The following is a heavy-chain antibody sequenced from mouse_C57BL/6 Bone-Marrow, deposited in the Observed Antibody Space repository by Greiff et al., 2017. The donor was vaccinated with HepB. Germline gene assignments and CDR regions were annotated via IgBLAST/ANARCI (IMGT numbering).Heavy chain of an antibody. V-gene: IGHV5-16*02. J-gene: IGHJ1*03. D-gene: IGHD2-3*01. Sequence: EVMLVESEGGLVQPGRSMKLSCTASGFTFSDYYMAWVRQVPEKGLEWVANINYDGSSTYYLDSLKSRFIISRDNAKNILYLQMSSLKSEDTATYYCARRGDGPWYFDVWGTGTTVTVSS. CDR3: ARRGDGPWYFDV. CDR1: GFTFSDYY. CDR2: INYDGSST.